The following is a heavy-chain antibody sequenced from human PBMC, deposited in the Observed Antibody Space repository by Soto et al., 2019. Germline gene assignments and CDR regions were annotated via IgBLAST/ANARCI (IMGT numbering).Heavy chain of an antibody. CDR2: IYYSGST. Sequence: PSETLSLTCTVSGGSISSSSYYWGWIRQPPGKGLEWIGSIYYSGSTYYNPSLKSRVTISVDTSKNQFSLKLSSVTAADTAVYYCARHNWVYYYDSSGYLRNFDYWGQGTLVTVSS. J-gene: IGHJ4*02. V-gene: IGHV4-39*01. D-gene: IGHD3-22*01. CDR3: ARHNWVYYYDSSGYLRNFDY. CDR1: GGSISSSSYY.